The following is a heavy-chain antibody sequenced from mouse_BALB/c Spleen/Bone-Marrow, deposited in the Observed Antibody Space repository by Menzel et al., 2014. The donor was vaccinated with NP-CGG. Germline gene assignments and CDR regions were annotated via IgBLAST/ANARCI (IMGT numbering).Heavy chain of an antibody. D-gene: IGHD1-1*02. CDR1: GYTFSSFW. CDR3: ARPPVVLYYFDY. CDR2: ILPESGSS. V-gene: IGHV1-9*01. Sequence: VQLVESGAELMKPGASMKISCKASGYTFSSFWIEWVKQRPGHGLEWIGEILPESGSSNYNEKFKGKATLTADTSSNSVYMQLSSRTSEDFAVYYCARPPVVLYYFDYWGQGTPLTVSS. J-gene: IGHJ2*01.